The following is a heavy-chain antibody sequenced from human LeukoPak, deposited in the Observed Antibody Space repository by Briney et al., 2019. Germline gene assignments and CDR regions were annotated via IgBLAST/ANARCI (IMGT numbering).Heavy chain of an antibody. CDR3: AKRGAEVGTTIAPGDY. CDR2: TYYRSKWYN. J-gene: IGHJ4*02. V-gene: IGHV6-1*01. CDR1: GDSVSSNSAA. Sequence: SQTLSLTCAISGDSVSSNSAAWNWIRQSPSRGLEWLGRTYYRSKWYNDYAVSVKSRITINPDTSKNQFSLQLNSVTPEDTAVYYCAKRGAEVGTTIAPGDYWGQGSLVTVSS. D-gene: IGHD1-26*01.